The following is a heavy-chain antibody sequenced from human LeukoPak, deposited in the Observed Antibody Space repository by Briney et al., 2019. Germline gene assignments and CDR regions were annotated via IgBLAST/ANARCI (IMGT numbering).Heavy chain of an antibody. J-gene: IGHJ4*02. CDR3: ARGPRTGYSSGWYHFDY. D-gene: IGHD6-19*01. CDR1: GGSISSYY. CDR2: IYTSGST. V-gene: IGHV4-4*07. Sequence: PSETLSLTCTVSGGSISSYYWSWIRQPAGKGLEWIGRIYTSGSTNYNPSLKSRVTMSVDTSKNQFSLKLSSVTAADTAVYYCARGPRTGYSSGWYHFDYWGQGTLVTVSS.